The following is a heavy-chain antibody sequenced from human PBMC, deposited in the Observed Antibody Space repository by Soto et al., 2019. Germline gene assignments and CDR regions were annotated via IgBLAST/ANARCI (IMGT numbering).Heavy chain of an antibody. V-gene: IGHV3-48*01. CDR1: GFTFSSYS. CDR2: IRSSGETI. J-gene: IGHJ6*03. Sequence: EVQLVESGGGLVQPGGSLRLSCAASGFTFSSYSMNWVRQAPGKGLEWVSYIRSSGETINYADSLKGRFTISRDNAKNSLSLQMNSLRAEDTAVYYCARVGFYDFWSGTIPHSYYMEVWGKGTTVTVSS. CDR3: ARVGFYDFWSGTIPHSYYMEV. D-gene: IGHD3-3*01.